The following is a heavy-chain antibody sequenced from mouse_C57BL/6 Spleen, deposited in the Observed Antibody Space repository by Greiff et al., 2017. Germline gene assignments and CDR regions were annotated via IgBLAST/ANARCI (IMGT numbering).Heavy chain of an antibody. CDR3: AIWTDYFDY. CDR2: LDPSDSYT. Sequence: QVQLQQPGAELVMPGASVKLSCKASGYTFTSYWMHWVKQRPGQGLEWIGELDPSDSYTNYNQKFKGKSTLTVDKSSSTAYMQLSSLTSEDSAVYYCAIWTDYFDYWGQGTTLTVSS. V-gene: IGHV1-69*01. J-gene: IGHJ2*01. CDR1: GYTFTSYW.